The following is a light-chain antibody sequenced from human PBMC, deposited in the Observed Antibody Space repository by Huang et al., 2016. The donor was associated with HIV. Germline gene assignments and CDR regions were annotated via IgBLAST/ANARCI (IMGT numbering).Light chain of an antibody. CDR1: QSVGNY. Sequence: IVLTQSPATLSWYPGERVTLSCRVSQSVGNYIAWYQQHPGQSPKLLIYDTSNRATGTPGRFSGSGSGTDFTLTISSLQSEDFAVYYCQQRSSGVTFDGGTKVQVK. V-gene: IGKV3-11*01. J-gene: IGKJ4*01. CDR2: DTS. CDR3: QQRSSGVT.